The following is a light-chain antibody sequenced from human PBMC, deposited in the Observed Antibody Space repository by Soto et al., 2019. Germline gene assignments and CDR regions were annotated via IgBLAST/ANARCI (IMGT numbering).Light chain of an antibody. Sequence: EIVMTQSPATLSVSPGERTTLSCRASQSVRSSLAWYQQKPGQAPRLLIYGTSSRATGIPDRFSGSGSGTDFTLTISRLEPEDFAVYYCQQYGTSLFSFGPGTKVDIK. CDR2: GTS. V-gene: IGKV3-20*01. CDR3: QQYGTSLFS. CDR1: QSVRSS. J-gene: IGKJ3*01.